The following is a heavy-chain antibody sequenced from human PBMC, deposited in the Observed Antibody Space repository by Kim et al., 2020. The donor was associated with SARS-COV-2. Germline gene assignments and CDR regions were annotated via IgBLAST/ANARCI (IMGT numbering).Heavy chain of an antibody. CDR1: GGTFSSYA. D-gene: IGHD3-3*01. J-gene: IGHJ4*02. Sequence: SVKVSCKASGGTFSSYAISWVRQAPGQGLEWMGGIIPIFGTANYAQKFQGRVTITADESTSTAYMELSSLRSEDTAVYYCARVYNTTEIYDFWSGYYDDWGQGTLVTVSS. CDR3: ARVYNTTEIYDFWSGYYDD. V-gene: IGHV1-69*13. CDR2: IIPIFGTA.